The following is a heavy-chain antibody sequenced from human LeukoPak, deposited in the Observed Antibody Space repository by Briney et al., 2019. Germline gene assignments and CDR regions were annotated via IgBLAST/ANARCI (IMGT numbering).Heavy chain of an antibody. V-gene: IGHV3-23*01. D-gene: IGHD1-26*01. CDR2: ISGSGGST. CDR1: GFTFSSYG. J-gene: IGHJ4*02. CDR3: AKSTTGVGATSFDY. Sequence: GGSLRLSCAASGFTFSSYGMHWVRQAPGKGLEWVSAISGSGGSTYYADSVKGRFTISRDNSKNTLYLQMNSLRAEDTAVYYCAKSTTGVGATSFDYWGQGTLVTVSS.